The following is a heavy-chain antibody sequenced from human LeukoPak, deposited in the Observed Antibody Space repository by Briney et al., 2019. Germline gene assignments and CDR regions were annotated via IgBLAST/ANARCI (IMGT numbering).Heavy chain of an antibody. CDR2: MNPNSGNT. Sequence: ASVKVSCKASGYTFTSYDINWVRQATGQGLEWMGWMNPNSGNTGYAQKFQGRVTMTRNTSISTAYMELSSLRSEDTAVYYCPREPPIYYDSSGYYYGRAFDIWGQGTMVTVSS. CDR3: PREPPIYYDSSGYYYGRAFDI. V-gene: IGHV1-8*01. D-gene: IGHD3-22*01. J-gene: IGHJ3*02. CDR1: GYTFTSYD.